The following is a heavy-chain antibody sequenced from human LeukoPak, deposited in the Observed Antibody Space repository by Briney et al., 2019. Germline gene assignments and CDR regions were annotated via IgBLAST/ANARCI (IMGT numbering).Heavy chain of an antibody. V-gene: IGHV4-39*01. CDR3: ARRSDFWVG. CDR2: IYYSGST. J-gene: IGHJ4*02. CDR1: GGSISSGGYY. Sequence: SQTLSLTCTVSGGSISSGGYYWGWIRQPPGKGLEWIGSIYYSGSTYYNPSLKSRVTISVDTSKNQFSLKLSSVTAADTAVYYCARRSDFWVGWGQGTLVTVSS. D-gene: IGHD3-3*01.